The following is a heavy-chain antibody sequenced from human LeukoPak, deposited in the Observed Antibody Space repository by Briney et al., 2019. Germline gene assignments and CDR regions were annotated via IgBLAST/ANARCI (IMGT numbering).Heavy chain of an antibody. J-gene: IGHJ5*02. CDR2: MNPNSGNT. D-gene: IGHD2-2*01. V-gene: IGHV1-8*01. CDR3: ARGGIVVVPAAMRWFDP. CDR1: GYTFTSYD. Sequence: GASVKVSCKASGYTFTSYDINWVRQATGQGLEWMGWMNPNSGNTGYAQKFQGRVTMTRNTSISTAYMELSSLRSEDTAMYYCARGGIVVVPAAMRWFDPWGQGTLVTVSS.